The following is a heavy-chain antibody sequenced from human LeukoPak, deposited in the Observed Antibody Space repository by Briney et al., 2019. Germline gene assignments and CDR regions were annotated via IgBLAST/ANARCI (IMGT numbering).Heavy chain of an antibody. Sequence: PGGSLRLSCAASGFTFSSYAMSWVRQAPGKGLEWVSYISSSSSTIYYADSVKGRFTISRDNAKNSLYLQMNSLRAEDTAVYYCARAYSYYDRSGYPPDVWGQGTTVTVSS. J-gene: IGHJ6*02. CDR3: ARAYSYYDRSGYPPDV. CDR2: ISSSSSTI. V-gene: IGHV3-48*04. CDR1: GFTFSSYA. D-gene: IGHD3-22*01.